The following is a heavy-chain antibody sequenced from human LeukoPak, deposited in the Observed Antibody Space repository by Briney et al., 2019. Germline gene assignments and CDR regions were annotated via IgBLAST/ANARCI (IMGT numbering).Heavy chain of an antibody. CDR1: GGTFSSYT. J-gene: IGHJ3*02. D-gene: IGHD4-23*01. V-gene: IGHV1-69*02. Sequence: ASVKVSCKASGGTFSSYTISWVRQAPGQGLEWMGRIIPILGIANYAQKFQGRVTITADKSTSTAYMELSSLRSEHTAVYYCARGYVGGNSRDAFDIWGQGTTVTVSS. CDR3: ARGYVGGNSRDAFDI. CDR2: IIPILGIA.